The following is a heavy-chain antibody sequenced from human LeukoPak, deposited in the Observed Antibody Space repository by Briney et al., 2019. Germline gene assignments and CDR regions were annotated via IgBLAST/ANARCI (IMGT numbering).Heavy chain of an antibody. CDR3: ARGGQLWPHFDY. V-gene: IGHV4-31*03. Sequence: SQTLSLTCTVSGGSISSGGYYWSWIRQHPGKGLEWIGYIYYSGSTYYNPSLKGRVTISVDTSKNQFSLKLSSVTAADTAVYYCARGGQLWPHFDYWGQGTLVTVSS. CDR1: GGSISSGGYY. D-gene: IGHD5-18*01. J-gene: IGHJ4*02. CDR2: IYYSGST.